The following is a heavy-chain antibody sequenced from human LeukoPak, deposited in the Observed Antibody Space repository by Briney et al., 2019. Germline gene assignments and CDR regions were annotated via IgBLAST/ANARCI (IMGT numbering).Heavy chain of an antibody. D-gene: IGHD6-13*01. Sequence: GGSLRLSCAASGFTVSSNYMSWVRQAPGKGLEWVSVIYSGGSTYYADSVKGRFTISRDNSKNTLYLQMNSLRAEDTAVYYCARSYMKVVAAAGPDYYYYGMDVWGQGTTVTVSS. CDR1: GFTVSSNY. CDR3: ARSYMKVVAAAGPDYYYYGMDV. J-gene: IGHJ6*02. CDR2: IYSGGST. V-gene: IGHV3-66*01.